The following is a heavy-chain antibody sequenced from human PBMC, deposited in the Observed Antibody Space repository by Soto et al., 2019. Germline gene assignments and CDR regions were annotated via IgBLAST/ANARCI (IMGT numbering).Heavy chain of an antibody. J-gene: IGHJ4*02. CDR2: IKQDGSEK. V-gene: IGHV3-7*03. CDR3: ARTTLHFYDSSGNFDY. Sequence: GGSLRLSCAASGFTFSSYWMSWVRQAPGKGLEWVANIKQDGSEKYYVDSVKGRFTISRDNAKNSLYLQMNSLRAEDTAVYYCARTTLHFYDSSGNFDYWGQGTLVTFSS. D-gene: IGHD3-22*01. CDR1: GFTFSSYW.